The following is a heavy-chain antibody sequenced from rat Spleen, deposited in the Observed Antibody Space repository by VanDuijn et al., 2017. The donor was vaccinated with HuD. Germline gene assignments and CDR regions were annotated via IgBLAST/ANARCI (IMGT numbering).Heavy chain of an antibody. CDR1: GLSFSNYD. V-gene: IGHV5-25*01. Sequence: EVQLVESGGGLVQPGRSMKLSCAASGLSFSNYDMAWVRQAPTKGLEWVASISYDGTATYYRDSVKGRFSLSRDNAKSTLYLQMDSLRSEDTATYYCARHLRRAPDYWGQGVMVTVSS. CDR2: ISYDGTAT. D-gene: IGHD1-11*01. CDR3: ARHLRRAPDY. J-gene: IGHJ2*01.